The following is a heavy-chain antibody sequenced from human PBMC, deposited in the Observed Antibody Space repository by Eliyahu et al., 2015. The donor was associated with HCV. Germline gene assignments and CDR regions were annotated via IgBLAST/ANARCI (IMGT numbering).Heavy chain of an antibody. CDR1: GGSISSGSYY. V-gene: IGHV4-61*02. D-gene: IGHD2-21*02. Sequence: QVQLQESGPGLVKPSQTLSLTCTVSGGSISSGSYYWTWIRQPAGKGLEWIGRIYTSGSTNHNPSLNSRVTISVDTSKNQFSLRLSSVTAADTAVYYCARDEYCGGDCYSSYWGQGTLVTVSS. CDR2: IYTSGST. J-gene: IGHJ4*02. CDR3: ARDEYCGGDCYSSY.